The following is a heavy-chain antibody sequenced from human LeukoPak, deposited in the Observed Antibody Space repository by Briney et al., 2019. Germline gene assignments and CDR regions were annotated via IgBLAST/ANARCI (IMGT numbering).Heavy chain of an antibody. CDR1: GGSISSSSYY. Sequence: SETLSLTCTVSGGSISSSSYYWGWIRQPPGKGLEWLGSIYYSGSTYYNPSLKSRVTISVDTSKNQFSLKLSSVTAADTAVYYCARDYVATSTRHFDYWGQGTLVTVSS. D-gene: IGHD5-12*01. CDR2: IYYSGST. CDR3: ARDYVATSTRHFDY. V-gene: IGHV4-39*07. J-gene: IGHJ4*02.